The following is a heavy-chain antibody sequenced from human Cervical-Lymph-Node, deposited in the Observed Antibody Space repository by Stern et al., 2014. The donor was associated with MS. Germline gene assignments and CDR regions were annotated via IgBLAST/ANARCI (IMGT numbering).Heavy chain of an antibody. Sequence: MQLVESGGGLVKPGGSLRLSCAASGFTFSDYYMSWIRQAPGKGLECVSYITSSGSTIYYADSVKGRFAISRDNAKNSLYLQMNSLRAEDTAVYYCARGYDLNYYYYGMDVWGQGTTVTVSS. CDR2: ITSSGSTI. V-gene: IGHV3-11*01. CDR1: GFTFSDYY. CDR3: ARGYDLNYYYYGMDV. J-gene: IGHJ6*02. D-gene: IGHD5-12*01.